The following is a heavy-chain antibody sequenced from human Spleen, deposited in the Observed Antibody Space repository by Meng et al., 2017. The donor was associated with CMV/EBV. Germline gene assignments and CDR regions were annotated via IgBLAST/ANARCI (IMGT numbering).Heavy chain of an antibody. CDR3: ARDPDYDILAGHYYFDY. V-gene: IGHV3-33*05. CDR2: ISYDGSNT. D-gene: IGHD3-9*01. J-gene: IGHJ4*02. Sequence: FTFSSFAIHWVRQAPGKGLEWLATISYDGSNTKYTDSVKDRVTISRDNSLNTLYLQMNSLRAEDTAVYYCARDPDYDILAGHYYFDYWGQGTLVTVSS. CDR1: FTFSSFA.